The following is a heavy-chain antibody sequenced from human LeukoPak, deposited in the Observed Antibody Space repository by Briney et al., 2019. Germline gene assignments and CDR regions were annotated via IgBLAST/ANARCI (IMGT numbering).Heavy chain of an antibody. CDR2: IIPIFGTA. Sequence: SVKVSCKASGGTFSSYAISWVRQAPGQGLEWMGRIIPIFGTANYAQKFQGRVTMTRDTSTSTVYMELSSLRSEDTAVYYCARDPLGVYFDYWGQGTLVTVST. CDR1: GGTFSSYA. V-gene: IGHV1-69*05. CDR3: ARDPLGVYFDY. J-gene: IGHJ4*02.